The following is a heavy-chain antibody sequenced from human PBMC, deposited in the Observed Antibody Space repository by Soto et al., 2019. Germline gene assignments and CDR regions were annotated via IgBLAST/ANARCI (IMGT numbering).Heavy chain of an antibody. V-gene: IGHV3-30-3*01. CDR3: ARGTRGYSYGYPRDY. J-gene: IGHJ4*02. D-gene: IGHD5-18*01. CDR2: ISYDGSNK. Sequence: HPGGSLRLSCAASGFTFSSYAMHWVRQAPGKGLEWVAVISYDGSNKYYADSVKGRFTISRDNSKNTLYLQMNSLRAEDTAVYYCARGTRGYSYGYPRDYWGQGTLVTVSS. CDR1: GFTFSSYA.